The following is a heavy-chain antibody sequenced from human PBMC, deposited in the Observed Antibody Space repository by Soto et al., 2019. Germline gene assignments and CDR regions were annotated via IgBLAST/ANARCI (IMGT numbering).Heavy chain of an antibody. CDR1: GGSISSSSYY. J-gene: IGHJ5*02. CDR3: ARSPPPITIFGVVAPFDP. Sequence: QLQLQESGPGLVKPSETLSLTCTVSGGSISSSSYYWGWIRQPPGKGLEWIGSIYYSGSTYYNPSLKGRVTISVDTSKNQFSLKLSAVPAADTAVYYCARSPPPITIFGVVAPFDPWGQGTLVTVSS. CDR2: IYYSGST. D-gene: IGHD3-3*01. V-gene: IGHV4-39*01.